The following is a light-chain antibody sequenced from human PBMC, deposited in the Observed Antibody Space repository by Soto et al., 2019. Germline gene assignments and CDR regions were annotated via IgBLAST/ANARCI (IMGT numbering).Light chain of an antibody. CDR2: AAS. V-gene: IGKV1-27*01. CDR3: QKYNSARWT. CDR1: QGISNY. J-gene: IGKJ1*01. Sequence: DIQMTQSPSSLSASVGDRVTITCRVSQGISNYLAWYQQKPGKVPKLLIYAASTLQSGVPSRFSGSGSGTDFTLTISSLQPEDVATYYCQKYNSARWTVGQGTKVDIK.